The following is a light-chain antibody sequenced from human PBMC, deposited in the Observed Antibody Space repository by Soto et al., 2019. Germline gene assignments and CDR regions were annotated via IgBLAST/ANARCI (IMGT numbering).Light chain of an antibody. Sequence: QSVLTQPASVSGSPGQSITISCTGTSSDVGGYNYVPWYQQHPGKAPKFMIYDVSNRPSGVSNRFSGSKSGNTASLTISGLQAEDEADYYCCSYTTSNTRQIVFGTGTKLTVL. V-gene: IGLV2-14*01. CDR2: DVS. J-gene: IGLJ1*01. CDR3: CSYTTSNTRQIV. CDR1: SSDVGGYNY.